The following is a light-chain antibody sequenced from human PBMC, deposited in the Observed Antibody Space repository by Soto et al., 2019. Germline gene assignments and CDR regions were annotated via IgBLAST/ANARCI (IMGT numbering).Light chain of an antibody. CDR2: DVT. Sequence: QSVLTQSPSASGSPGQSVTISCTGTSSDIGGYNSVSWYQQHPGKAPKVMIYDVTKRPSGVPDRFSGSKSGNTASLTVSALQAEDEADYYCSSYTSSSTSYVFGTGTKVTVL. CDR3: SSYTSSSTSYV. CDR1: SSDIGGYNS. V-gene: IGLV2-8*01. J-gene: IGLJ1*01.